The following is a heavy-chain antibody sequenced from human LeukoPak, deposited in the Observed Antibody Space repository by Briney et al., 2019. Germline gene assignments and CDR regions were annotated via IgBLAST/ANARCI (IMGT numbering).Heavy chain of an antibody. Sequence: GGSLRLSCAASGFTFSSYAMHWVRQAPGKGLEWVAVISYDGSNKYYADSVKGRFTISRDNSKNTLYLQMNSLRAEDTAVYYCARAGYSSDIDYWGQGTLVTVSS. CDR1: GFTFSSYA. V-gene: IGHV3-30-3*01. D-gene: IGHD6-19*01. CDR2: ISYDGSNK. J-gene: IGHJ4*02. CDR3: ARAGYSSDIDY.